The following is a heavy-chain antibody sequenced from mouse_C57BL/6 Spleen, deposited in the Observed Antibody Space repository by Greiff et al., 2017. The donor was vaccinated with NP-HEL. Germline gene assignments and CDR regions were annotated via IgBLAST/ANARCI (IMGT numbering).Heavy chain of an antibody. Sequence: QVQLKESGPGILQPSQTLSLTCSFSGFSLSTFGMGVGWIRQPSGKGLEWLAHIWWDDDKYYNPALKSRLTIYKDTSKNQVFLKIANVDTADTATYYCARIVITTVVATYYYAMDYWGQGTSVTVSS. J-gene: IGHJ4*01. CDR3: ARIVITTVVATYYYAMDY. D-gene: IGHD1-1*01. CDR1: GFSLSTFGMG. CDR2: IWWDDDK. V-gene: IGHV8-8*01.